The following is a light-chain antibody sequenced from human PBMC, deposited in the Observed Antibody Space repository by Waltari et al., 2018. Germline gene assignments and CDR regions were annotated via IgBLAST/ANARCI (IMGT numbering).Light chain of an antibody. CDR2: GAS. CDR3: LQDFYNPRT. V-gene: IGKV1-6*01. Sequence: AIQMTQSPSSLSASVGDRVTITCRASQGIRGDLGWYQQKPGRAPKLLIYGASNFQSGVASRFIGSGSCMAFTLTISSLQPADFATSYCLQDFYNPRTFGQGTKVEVK. CDR1: QGIRGD. J-gene: IGKJ1*01.